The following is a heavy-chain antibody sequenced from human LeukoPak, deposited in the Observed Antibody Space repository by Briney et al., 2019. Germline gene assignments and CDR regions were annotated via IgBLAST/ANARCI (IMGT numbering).Heavy chain of an antibody. Sequence: GGSLRLSCAASLFTFSSYGMHWVRQAPGKGLEWVAFIRYDRSNKYYADSVNGRFTISRDNSKNTLYLQMNSLRAEDTAVYYCAKDREMATIIDYWGQGTLVTVSS. CDR3: AKDREMATIIDY. V-gene: IGHV3-30*02. CDR2: IRYDRSNK. J-gene: IGHJ4*02. CDR1: LFTFSSYG. D-gene: IGHD5-24*01.